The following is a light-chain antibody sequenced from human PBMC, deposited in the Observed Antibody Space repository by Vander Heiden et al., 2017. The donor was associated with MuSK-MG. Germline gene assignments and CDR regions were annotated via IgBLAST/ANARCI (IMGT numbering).Light chain of an antibody. Sequence: QTIVTHEPSFSVSPGRTVTLTGGLSAGSVSASYHPSWYQQTPGQTPRTVIYNTNTRSSGVPERCAGSILGEKAALIITGAQADDEADYYCVLYMGRGVVVFGGGTKLTVL. J-gene: IGLJ3*02. CDR3: VLYMGRGVVV. CDR2: NTN. CDR1: AGSVSASYH. V-gene: IGLV8-61*01.